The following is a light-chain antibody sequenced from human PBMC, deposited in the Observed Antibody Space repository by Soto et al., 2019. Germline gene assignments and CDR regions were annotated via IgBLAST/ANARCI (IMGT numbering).Light chain of an antibody. Sequence: EIVMTPSPATLSVSPGERAPLSCRASQSVSRNLAWYQQRPGQAPRLLISGASTRATGIAARFSGSGSGREFTLTISSLQSEDSALYYCQQYSNWPTFGQGTRLEIK. CDR1: QSVSRN. V-gene: IGKV3-15*01. CDR3: QQYSNWPT. CDR2: GAS. J-gene: IGKJ5*01.